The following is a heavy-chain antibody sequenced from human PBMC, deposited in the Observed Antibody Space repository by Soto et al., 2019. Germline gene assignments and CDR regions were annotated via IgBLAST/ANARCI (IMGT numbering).Heavy chain of an antibody. D-gene: IGHD1-1*01. Sequence: SETLSLTCTVSGGSISSGGYYWSWIRQHPGKGLEWIGYIYYSGSTYYNPSLKSRVTISVNTSKNQFSLKLSSVTAADTAVYYCARVYNWNYSLWGQGTLVTVSS. CDR1: GGSISSGGYY. CDR3: ARVYNWNYSL. J-gene: IGHJ4*02. CDR2: IYYSGST. V-gene: IGHV4-31*03.